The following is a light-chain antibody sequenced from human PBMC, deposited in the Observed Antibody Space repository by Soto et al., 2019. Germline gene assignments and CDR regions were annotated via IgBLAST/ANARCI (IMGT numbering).Light chain of an antibody. CDR2: GAF. CDR3: QQYNNWPPWT. Sequence: EIVMTQSPATLSLSPGERATLSCRASQSVSSNLGWYQQKPGQAPRLLIYGAFIRATGIPARFSGSGSGTEFTLTISSLQSEDFAVYYCQQYNNWPPWTFGQGTKVDIK. V-gene: IGKV3D-15*01. J-gene: IGKJ1*01. CDR1: QSVSSN.